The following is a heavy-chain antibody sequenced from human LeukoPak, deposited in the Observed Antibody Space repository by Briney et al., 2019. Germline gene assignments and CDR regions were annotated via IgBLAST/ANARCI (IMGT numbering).Heavy chain of an antibody. V-gene: IGHV4-39*01. CDR3: ARHRGQWDLLDY. Sequence: SETLSHTCTVSGDSISSSTYYWAWIRQPPGKGLEWIGSFYKSGSTYYNPSLKSRVTISVDTSKNQFSLQLTSVTAADTAVYYCARHRGQWDLLDYWGQGTLVTVSA. CDR1: GDSISSSTYY. J-gene: IGHJ4*02. CDR2: FYKSGST. D-gene: IGHD1-26*01.